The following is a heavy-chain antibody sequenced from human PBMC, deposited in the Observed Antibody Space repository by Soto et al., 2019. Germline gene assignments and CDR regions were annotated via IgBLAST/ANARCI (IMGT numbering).Heavy chain of an antibody. CDR2: INPNSGGT. CDR1: GYTFTSYD. J-gene: IGHJ4*02. D-gene: IGHD3-9*01. Sequence: ASVKVSCKASGYTFTSYDINWVRQAPGQGLEWMGWINPNSGGTNYAQKFQGWVTMTRDTSIGTAYMELSRLRSDDTAVYYCARVRYDILTGYIYDYWGQGTLVTVSS. CDR3: ARVRYDILTGYIYDY. V-gene: IGHV1-2*04.